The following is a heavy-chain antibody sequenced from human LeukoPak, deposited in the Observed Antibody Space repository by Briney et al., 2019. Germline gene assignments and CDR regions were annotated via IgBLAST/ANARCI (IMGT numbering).Heavy chain of an antibody. Sequence: PSETLTLTCTVSGGSISTGSISSYYWSWVRQPAGKGLEWIGRIYTSGTTNYNPSLKSRVTMSVDTSKNQFSLKLNSVTAADTAVYYCAIGDPSDYWGQGTLVTVSS. J-gene: IGHJ4*02. CDR2: IYTSGTT. V-gene: IGHV4-4*07. CDR3: AIGDPSDY. CDR1: GGSISTGSISSYY.